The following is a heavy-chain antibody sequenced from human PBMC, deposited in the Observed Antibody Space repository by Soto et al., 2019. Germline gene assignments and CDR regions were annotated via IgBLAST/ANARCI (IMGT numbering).Heavy chain of an antibody. CDR2: ISSSSSYI. CDR3: ARELVAGTGYFDY. Sequence: GSLRLSCAASVFTCSSYSMNWVRQAPGKGLEWVSSISSSSSYIYYADSVKGRFTISRDNAKNSLYLQMNSLRAEDTAVYYCARELVAGTGYFDYWGQGTLVTVSS. J-gene: IGHJ4*02. CDR1: VFTCSSYS. V-gene: IGHV3-21*01. D-gene: IGHD6-19*01.